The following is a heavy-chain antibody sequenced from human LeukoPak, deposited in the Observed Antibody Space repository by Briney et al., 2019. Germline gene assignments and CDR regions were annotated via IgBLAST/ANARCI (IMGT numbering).Heavy chain of an antibody. CDR3: ARGGEHYYDSSGYYFSMYHY. V-gene: IGHV1-46*01. D-gene: IGHD3-22*01. CDR2: INPSGGST. CDR1: GYTFTSYY. J-gene: IGHJ4*02. Sequence: ASVKVSCKASGYTFTSYYMHWVRQAPGQGLEWMGIINPSGGSTSYAQKFQGRVTMTRDTSISTAYMELSRLRSDDTAVYYCARGGEHYYDSSGYYFSMYHYWGQGTLVTVSS.